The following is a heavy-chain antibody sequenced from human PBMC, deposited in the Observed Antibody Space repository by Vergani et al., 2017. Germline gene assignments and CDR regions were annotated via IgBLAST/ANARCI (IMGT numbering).Heavy chain of an antibody. CDR1: GGSFSGYY. J-gene: IGHJ4*02. V-gene: IGHV4-34*01. Sequence: QVQLQQWGAGLLKPSETLSLTCAVYGGSFSGYYWSWIRQPPGKGLEWIGEINHSGSTNYTPSLKSRVTISVDTSKNQFSLKLSSVTAADTAVYYCARSKIAAAGIDYWGQGTLVTVSS. D-gene: IGHD6-13*01. CDR2: INHSGST. CDR3: ARSKIAAAGIDY.